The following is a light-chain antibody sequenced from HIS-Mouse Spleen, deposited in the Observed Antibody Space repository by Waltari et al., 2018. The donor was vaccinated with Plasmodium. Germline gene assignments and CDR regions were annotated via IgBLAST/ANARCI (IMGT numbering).Light chain of an antibody. CDR3: QQYGSSPLT. V-gene: IGKV3-20*01. J-gene: IGKJ4*01. CDR2: GAS. CDR1: QSFSSRY. Sequence: EIVLTQYPGTQTLSTGTSDTPSCRASQSFSSRYLAWYQQKPAQAPRLLIYGASSRATGIPDRFSGSGSGTDFTLTISRLEPEDFAVYYCQQYGSSPLTFGGGTKVEIK.